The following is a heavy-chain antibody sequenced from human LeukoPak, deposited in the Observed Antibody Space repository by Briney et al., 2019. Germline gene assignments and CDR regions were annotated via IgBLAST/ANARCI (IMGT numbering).Heavy chain of an antibody. D-gene: IGHD3-10*02. CDR3: AELGITMIGGV. CDR2: ISSSGTI. V-gene: IGHV3-48*03. J-gene: IGHJ6*04. Sequence: GGSLRLSCAASGFTFSSYEMNWVRQAPGKGLEWVSYISSSGTIYYADSVKGRFTISRDNAKNSPYLQMNSLRAEDTAVYYCAELGITMIGGVWGKGTTVTISS. CDR1: GFTFSSYE.